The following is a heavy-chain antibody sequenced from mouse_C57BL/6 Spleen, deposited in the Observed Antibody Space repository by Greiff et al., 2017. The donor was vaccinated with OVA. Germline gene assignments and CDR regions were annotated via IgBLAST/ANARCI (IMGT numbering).Heavy chain of an antibody. CDR2: ISYDGSN. D-gene: IGHD3-1*01. CDR3: ARGLYWYFDV. J-gene: IGHJ1*03. CDR1: GYYITSGYY. V-gene: IGHV3-6*01. Sequence: EVQLQQSGPGLVKPSQSLSLTCSVTGYYITSGYYWNWIRQFPGNKLEWMGYISYDGSNNYNPSLKNRISITRDTSKNQFFLKLNSVTTEDTATYYCARGLYWYFDVWGTGTTVTVSS.